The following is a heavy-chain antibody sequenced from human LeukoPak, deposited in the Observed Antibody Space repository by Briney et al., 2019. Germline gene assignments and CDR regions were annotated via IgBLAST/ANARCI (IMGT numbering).Heavy chain of an antibody. CDR3: ARGLDCRSTSCYLDN. J-gene: IGHJ4*02. V-gene: IGHV3-7*01. CDR1: GFTFTKYW. D-gene: IGHD2-2*01. Sequence: GGSLRLSCAASGFTFTKYWMTLVRRAPGKGLEWVANIKQDGSEKFYVDSVKGRFTISRDNAKNSLDLQINSLGAEDTAVYYCARGLDCRSTSCYLDNWGQGTLVTVSS. CDR2: IKQDGSEK.